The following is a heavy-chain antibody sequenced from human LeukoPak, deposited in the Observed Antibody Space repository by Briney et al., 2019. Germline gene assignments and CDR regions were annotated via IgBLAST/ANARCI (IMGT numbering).Heavy chain of an antibody. D-gene: IGHD3-10*01. CDR3: ARGRDGSGSKRGMDV. CDR2: ISYDGSNK. V-gene: IGHV3-30*04. J-gene: IGHJ6*04. Sequence: GRSLRLSCAASGFTFSSYAMHWVRQAPGKGLEWVSVISYDGSNKYYADSVKGRFTISRDNAKNTLYLQMNSLRAEDTAVYYCARGRDGSGSKRGMDVWGKGTTVTVSS. CDR1: GFTFSSYA.